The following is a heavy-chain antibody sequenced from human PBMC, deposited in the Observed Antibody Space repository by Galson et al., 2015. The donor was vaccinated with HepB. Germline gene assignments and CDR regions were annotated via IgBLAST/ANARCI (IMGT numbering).Heavy chain of an antibody. CDR2: IYWDGDR. Sequence: PALVKPTQTLTLTCTFSGFSLTTNGVGVGWIRQPPGKALEWLALIYWDGDRRYSPSLKNRLTITKDTSKNQVALTMTNMDPVDTATYYCAHRRANSAYNYWGHGTLVTVSS. J-gene: IGHJ4*01. V-gene: IGHV2-5*02. CDR1: GFSLTTNGVG. CDR3: AHRRANSAYNY. D-gene: IGHD1-14*01.